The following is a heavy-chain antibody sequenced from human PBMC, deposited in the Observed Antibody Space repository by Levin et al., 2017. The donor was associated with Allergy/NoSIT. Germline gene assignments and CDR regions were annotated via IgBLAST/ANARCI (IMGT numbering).Heavy chain of an antibody. J-gene: IGHJ4*02. V-gene: IGHV1-46*01. CDR1: GYTFSDFN. D-gene: IGHD2-21*02. Sequence: ASVKVSCKASGYTFSDFNMHWVRQAPGQGLQWLGIVNPSGGSIRYAQKFQGRITVTFDTSTRTVYMELSSLKSEDTAVYYCARDPLWAAGGDLYSVGRFDYWGQGTLLSVSS. CDR2: VNPSGGSI. CDR3: ARDPLWAAGGDLYSVGRFDY.